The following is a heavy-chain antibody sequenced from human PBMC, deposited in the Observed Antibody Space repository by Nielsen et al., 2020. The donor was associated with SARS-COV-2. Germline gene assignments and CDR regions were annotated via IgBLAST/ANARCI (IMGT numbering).Heavy chain of an antibody. V-gene: IGHV4-30-4*01. Sequence: SETLSLTCTVSGASVSSGDYYWSWVRQPPGKGLEWIGFIYYSGYSRYNPSLKSRPTILLDTSTNQFSLRLRSVTAGDTASYYCAARGYYSSGSALGYWGQGILVTVFS. CDR3: AARGYYSSGSALGY. D-gene: IGHD3-10*01. J-gene: IGHJ4*02. CDR1: GASVSSGDYY. CDR2: IYYSGYS.